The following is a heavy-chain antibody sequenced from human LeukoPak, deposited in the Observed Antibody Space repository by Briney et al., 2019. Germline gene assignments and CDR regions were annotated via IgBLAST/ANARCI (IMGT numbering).Heavy chain of an antibody. V-gene: IGHV1-69*04. Sequence: ASVKVSCKASGGTFGSNATSWVRQAPGQGLEWLGRIIPILETTDYAEKFEDRVTLTADRSTNTAYVEVSSLRSEDTAMYYCARDQGSGGWDEVLYFDLWGQGTLVTVSS. J-gene: IGHJ4*02. CDR1: GGTFGSNA. D-gene: IGHD6-19*01. CDR2: IIPILETT. CDR3: ARDQGSGGWDEVLYFDL.